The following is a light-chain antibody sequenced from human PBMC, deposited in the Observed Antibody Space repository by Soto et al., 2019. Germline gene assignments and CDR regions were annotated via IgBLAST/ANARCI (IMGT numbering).Light chain of an antibody. CDR3: QQYYTYWHM. Sequence: DIQMTQSPSTLSASVGDRVTITCRASQSVNSWLAWYQQKPGKAPKLLLYKASSLESGVPSRFSGSGSGTEFTLTISSLQPDDFATYYCQQYYTYWHMFGQGTKVDIK. CDR1: QSVNSW. CDR2: KAS. J-gene: IGKJ1*01. V-gene: IGKV1-5*03.